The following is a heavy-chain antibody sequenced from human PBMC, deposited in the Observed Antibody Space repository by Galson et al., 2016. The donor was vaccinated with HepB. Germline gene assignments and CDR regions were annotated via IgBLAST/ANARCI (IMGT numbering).Heavy chain of an antibody. CDR3: ARQLSNYASFDY. CDR1: GYSFTTYW. CDR2: IYPGDSET. Sequence: QSGAEVKKPGESLKISCKVSGYSFTTYWIDWVRQVPGKGLEWMGIIYPGDSETRYSPSFQGHVTISVDKSISTAYLQWSSLRASDTAIYYCARQLSNYASFDYWGQGTLVTVSS. V-gene: IGHV5-51*01. J-gene: IGHJ4*02. D-gene: IGHD3-22*01.